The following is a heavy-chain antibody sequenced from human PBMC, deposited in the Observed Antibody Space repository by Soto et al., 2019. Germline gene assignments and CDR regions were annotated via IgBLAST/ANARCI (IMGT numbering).Heavy chain of an antibody. D-gene: IGHD6-13*01. J-gene: IGHJ6*03. CDR1: GYTFTSYY. Sequence: ASVKVSCKASGYTFTSYYMHWVRQAPGQGLEWMGIINPSGGSTSYAQKFQGRVTMTRDTSTSTVYMELSSLRSEDTAVYYCARDPRYRSSWERGGGPGYYYMDVWGKGTTVTVSS. CDR2: INPSGGST. V-gene: IGHV1-46*03. CDR3: ARDPRYRSSWERGGGPGYYYMDV.